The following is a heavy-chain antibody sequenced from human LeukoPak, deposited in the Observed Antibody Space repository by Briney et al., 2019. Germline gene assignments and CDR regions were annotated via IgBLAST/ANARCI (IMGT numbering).Heavy chain of an antibody. Sequence: QAGGSLRLSCAASGFTFSSYGMSWVRQAPGKGLEWVSAISGSGGSTYYADSVKGRFTISRDNSKNTLYLEMNILRSEDTAVYYCAKGAYYDLWGQGTLVTVSS. J-gene: IGHJ1*01. D-gene: IGHD3-22*01. CDR1: GFTFSSYG. V-gene: IGHV3-23*01. CDR2: ISGSGGST. CDR3: AKGAYYDL.